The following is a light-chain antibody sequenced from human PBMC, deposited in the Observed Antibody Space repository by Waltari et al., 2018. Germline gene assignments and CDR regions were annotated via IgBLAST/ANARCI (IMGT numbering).Light chain of an antibody. CDR1: SSDY. V-gene: IGLV2-8*01. CDR3: SSYADNTLV. CDR2: EVS. J-gene: IGLJ3*02. Sequence: QSALTQPPSASGSPGQSVTISCTGTSSDYVSWFQHHPGKAPKRMIYEVSKRPSGVPDRFSGSKSGNTASLTVSGPQADDEAHYYCSSYADNTLVFGGGTKLTVL.